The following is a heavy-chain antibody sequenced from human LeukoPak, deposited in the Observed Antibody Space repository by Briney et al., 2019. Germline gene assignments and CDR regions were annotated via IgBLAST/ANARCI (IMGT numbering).Heavy chain of an antibody. D-gene: IGHD7-27*01. Sequence: SETLSLTCSVSGGSISNYFWTWIRQPPGKGLEWIGYIYSSGSTYYNPSLKSRVTISVDTSKNRFPLKLSTVTAADTAVYYCARRPTGDPKFDYWGQGTLVTVSS. CDR1: GGSISNYF. CDR3: ARRPTGDPKFDY. J-gene: IGHJ4*02. V-gene: IGHV4-59*08. CDR2: IYSSGST.